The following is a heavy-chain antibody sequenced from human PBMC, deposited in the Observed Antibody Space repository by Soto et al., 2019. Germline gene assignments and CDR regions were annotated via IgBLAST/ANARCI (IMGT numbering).Heavy chain of an antibody. CDR2: IIPIFGSV. CDR1: GSSFGTYA. CDR3: AKGAVAGTPTSYYYYGMDV. J-gene: IGHJ6*02. Sequence: QVQLLQSGTEVKKPGSSVRVSCEASGSSFGTYAISWVRQAPGQGLEWMGEIIPIFGSVNYAQKFQDRVTISAVESTTTVYMDLKSLRSNDTGVYYCAKGAVAGTPTSYYYYGMDVWGQGTTVTVSS. V-gene: IGHV1-69*12. D-gene: IGHD6-19*01.